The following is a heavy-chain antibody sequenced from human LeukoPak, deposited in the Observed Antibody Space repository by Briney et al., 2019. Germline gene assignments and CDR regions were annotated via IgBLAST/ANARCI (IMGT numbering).Heavy chain of an antibody. CDR2: ISGSGGST. J-gene: IGHJ6*02. CDR3: ALGACTSCYYYYYGMDV. Sequence: GGSLRLSCAASGFTFSSYAMSWVRQAPGKGLEWVSAISGSGGSTYYADSVKGRFTISRDNSKNTLYLQMNSLRAEDTAVYYCALGACTSCYYYYYGMDVWGQGTTVTVYS. V-gene: IGHV3-23*01. CDR1: GFTFSSYA. D-gene: IGHD2-2*01.